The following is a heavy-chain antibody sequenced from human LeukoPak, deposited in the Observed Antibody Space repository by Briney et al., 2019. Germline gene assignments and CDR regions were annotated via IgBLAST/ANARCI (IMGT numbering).Heavy chain of an antibody. J-gene: IGHJ6*03. CDR2: MNPNSGNT. D-gene: IGHD6-13*01. V-gene: IGHV1-8*01. Sequence: ASVKVSCKASGYTFTSYDINWVRQATGQGLEWMGWMNPNSGNTGYAQKFQGRVTMTRNTSISTACMELSSLRSEDTAVYYCARVPISSSWYDYYYMDVWGKGTTVTISS. CDR3: ARVPISSSWYDYYYMDV. CDR1: GYTFTSYD.